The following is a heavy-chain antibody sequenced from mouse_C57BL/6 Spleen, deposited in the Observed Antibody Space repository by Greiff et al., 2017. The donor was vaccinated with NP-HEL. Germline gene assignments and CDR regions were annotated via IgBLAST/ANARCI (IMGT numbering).Heavy chain of an antibody. CDR2: IDPETGGT. J-gene: IGHJ2*01. CDR3: TRQTDY. V-gene: IGHV1-15*01. CDR1: GYTFTDYE. Sequence: VQLVESGAELVRPGASVTLSCKASGYTFTDYEMHWVKQTPVHGLEWIGAIDPETGGTAYNQKFKGKAILTADKSSSTAYMELRSLTSEDSAVYYCTRQTDYWGQGTTLTVSS.